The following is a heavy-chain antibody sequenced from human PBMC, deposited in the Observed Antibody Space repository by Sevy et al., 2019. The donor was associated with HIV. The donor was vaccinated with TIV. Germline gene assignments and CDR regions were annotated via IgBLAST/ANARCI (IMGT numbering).Heavy chain of an antibody. V-gene: IGHV3-30-3*01. CDR1: GFTFSSYA. D-gene: IGHD4-17*01. Sequence: GGSLRLSCAASGFTFSSYAMHWVRQAPGKGLEWVAVISYDGSNKYYEDSVKGRFTISRDNSKNTLYLQVKSLRTEDTAVYYCARDQHDYAGNLRTGWFDPWGQGTLVTVSS. CDR2: ISYDGSNK. J-gene: IGHJ5*02. CDR3: ARDQHDYAGNLRTGWFDP.